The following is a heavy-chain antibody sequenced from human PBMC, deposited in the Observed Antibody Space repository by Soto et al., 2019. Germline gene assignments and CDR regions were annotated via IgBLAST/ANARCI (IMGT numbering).Heavy chain of an antibody. CDR1: GFTFSSYS. Sequence: GGSLRLSCAASGFTFSSYSMNWVRQAPGKGLEWVSYISSSSSTIYYADSVKGRFTISRDNAKNSLYLQMNSLRAEDTAVHYCAGGNYVWKLDAFDIWGQGTMVTVSS. V-gene: IGHV3-48*01. J-gene: IGHJ3*02. CDR3: AGGNYVWKLDAFDI. D-gene: IGHD3-16*01. CDR2: ISSSSSTI.